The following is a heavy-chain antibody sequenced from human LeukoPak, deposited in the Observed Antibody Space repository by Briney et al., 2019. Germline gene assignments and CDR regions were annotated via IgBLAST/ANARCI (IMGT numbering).Heavy chain of an antibody. D-gene: IGHD5-18*01. CDR1: GFTFSSYA. V-gene: IGHV3-30-3*01. CDR2: ISYDGSNK. J-gene: IGHJ3*02. CDR3: ARDPKGGYSYGWGAFDI. Sequence: GGSLRLSCAASGFTFSSYAMHWVRQAPGKGLEWVEVISYDGSNKYYADSVKGRFTISRDNSKNTLYLQMNSLRAEDTAVYYCARDPKGGYSYGWGAFDIWGQGTMVTVSS.